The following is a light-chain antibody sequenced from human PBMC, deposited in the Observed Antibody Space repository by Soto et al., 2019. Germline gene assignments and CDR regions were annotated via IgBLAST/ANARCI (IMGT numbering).Light chain of an antibody. CDR1: QTISSW. Sequence: DIQMTHSPSTLSGSVGDRVTITCRASQTISSWLAWYQQKPGKAPKLLIYKASTLKSGVPSRFSGSGSGTEFTLTIISLQPDDIATYYCQHYNSYSEAFGQGTKEDIK. CDR3: QHYNSYSEA. J-gene: IGKJ1*01. CDR2: KAS. V-gene: IGKV1-5*03.